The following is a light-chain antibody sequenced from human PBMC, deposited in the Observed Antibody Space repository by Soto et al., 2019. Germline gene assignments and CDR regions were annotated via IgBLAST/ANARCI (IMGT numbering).Light chain of an antibody. V-gene: IGKV1-5*01. CDR3: QHYYTYPYT. Sequence: DIQMTQSPSTLSASVGDSVSITCRASQRIGTWLTWYQQKPGKVPKLLIYDASHLTSGVPSRFSGSGSGTEFTLSNSSLQPDDFATYYCQHYYTYPYTFGQGTKVEIK. J-gene: IGKJ2*01. CDR2: DAS. CDR1: QRIGTW.